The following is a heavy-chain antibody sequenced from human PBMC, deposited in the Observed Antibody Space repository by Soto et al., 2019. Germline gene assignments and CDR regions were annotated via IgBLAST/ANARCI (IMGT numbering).Heavy chain of an antibody. CDR2: IYWNDDS. V-gene: IGHV2-5*01. CDR1: GFSLSTGGVG. D-gene: IGHD4-17*01. Sequence: QITLKDSGPTLVKPTQTLTLTCAFSGFSLSTGGVGVGWIRQPPGKALEWLALIYWNDDSRYSPSLKSRLTITKDTSKNQVVLTMTNMDPVDTATYYCAHRGYGDYPRDNWFDPWGQGTLVTVSS. J-gene: IGHJ5*02. CDR3: AHRGYGDYPRDNWFDP.